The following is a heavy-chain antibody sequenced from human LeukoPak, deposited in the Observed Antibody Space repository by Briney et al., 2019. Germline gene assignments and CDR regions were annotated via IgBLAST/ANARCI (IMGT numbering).Heavy chain of an antibody. Sequence: ASVKVSCKASGYTFTSYGISWVRQAPGQGLERMGWINAGNGNTKYSQKFQGRVTITRDTSASTAYMELSSLRSEDTAVYYCACSVTTQFQGDYWGQGTLVTVSS. D-gene: IGHD4-17*01. J-gene: IGHJ4*02. CDR2: INAGNGNT. CDR1: GYTFTSYG. V-gene: IGHV1-3*01. CDR3: ACSVTTQFQGDY.